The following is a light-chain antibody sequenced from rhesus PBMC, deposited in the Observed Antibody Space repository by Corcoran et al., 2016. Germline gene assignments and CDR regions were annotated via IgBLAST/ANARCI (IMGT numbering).Light chain of an antibody. CDR1: QGISSY. J-gene: IGKJ4*01. CDR3: LQHNRYPLT. CDR2: AES. V-gene: IGKV1-28*01. Sequence: DIQMTQSPSSLSASVGDTVTITCRASQGISSYLNWFQQKPGKAPKLLIYAESSLESGVPSRFSGSGSGTECTLTISSLQPEDFAAYYCLQHNRYPLTFGGGTKVEIK.